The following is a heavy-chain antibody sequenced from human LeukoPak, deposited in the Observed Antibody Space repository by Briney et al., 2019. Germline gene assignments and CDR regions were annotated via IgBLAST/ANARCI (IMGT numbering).Heavy chain of an antibody. CDR2: IIPIFGTA. V-gene: IGHV1-69*01. D-gene: IGHD6-13*01. CDR3: ARAAAGTFDAFDI. CDR1: GGTFSSYA. J-gene: IGHJ3*02. Sequence: ASVKVSCKASGGTFSSYAISWVRQAPGQGLEWMGGIIPIFGTANYAQKFQGRVTITADESTSTAYMELSSLRSEDTAVYYCARAAAGTFDAFDIWGQGTMVTVSS.